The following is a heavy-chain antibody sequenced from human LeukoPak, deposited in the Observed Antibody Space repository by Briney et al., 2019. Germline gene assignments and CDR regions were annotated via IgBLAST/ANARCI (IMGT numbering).Heavy chain of an antibody. D-gene: IGHD2-15*01. J-gene: IGHJ6*04. CDR1: DGTFSSYA. CDR3: ARGIWDCSGGSCYSDYYYGMDV. V-gene: IGHV1-69*13. Sequence: GASVKVSCKASDGTFSSYAISWVRQAPGQGLDWMGGIIPIFGTANYAQKFQGRVTITADESTSTAYMELSSLRSEDTAVYYCARGIWDCSGGSCYSDYYYGMDVWGKGTTVTVSS. CDR2: IIPIFGTA.